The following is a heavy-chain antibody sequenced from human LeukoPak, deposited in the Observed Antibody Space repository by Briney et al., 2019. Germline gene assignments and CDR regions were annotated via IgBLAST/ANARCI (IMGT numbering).Heavy chain of an antibody. J-gene: IGHJ4*02. CDR1: GFTFSTYA. D-gene: IGHD3-10*01. CDR3: ARGVDYYGSGSYYEPTPLSDY. V-gene: IGHV3-21*01. CDR2: ISSSSSYI. Sequence: GGSLRLSCAASGFTFSTYAMSWVRQAPGKGLEWVSSISSSSSYIYYADSVKGRFTISRDNAKNSLYLQMNSLRAEDTAVYYCARGVDYYGSGSYYEPTPLSDYWGQGTLVTVSS.